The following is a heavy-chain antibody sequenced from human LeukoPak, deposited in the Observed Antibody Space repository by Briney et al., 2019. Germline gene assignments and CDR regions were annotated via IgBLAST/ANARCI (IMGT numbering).Heavy chain of an antibody. D-gene: IGHD1-26*01. V-gene: IGHV4-39*01. CDR2: IYYSGST. J-gene: IGHJ4*02. CDR1: GGSISSSSYY. Sequence: SETLSLTCTVSGGSISSSSYYWGSIRQPPGKGLEWIGSIYYSGSTYYNPSLKSRVTISVDTSKNQFSLKLSSVTAAHTAVYYCANRKPINSGSSGGDYSGQGTLVTVSS. CDR3: ANRKPINSGSSGGDY.